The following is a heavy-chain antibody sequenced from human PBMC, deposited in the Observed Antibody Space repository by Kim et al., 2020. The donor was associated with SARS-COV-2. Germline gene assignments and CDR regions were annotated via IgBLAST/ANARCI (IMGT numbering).Heavy chain of an antibody. V-gene: IGHV5-51*01. D-gene: IGHD2-15*01. CDR1: GYSFTSYW. Sequence: GESLKISCKDSGYSFTSYWIAWVRQMSGKGLELVGIIHPGDSNTRYSPSFQGQVTISADKSISTAYLQWSSLKASDTAMYYCARVNLYCRGATYYSSAWFDPWGQGPLVTVSS. J-gene: IGHJ5*02. CDR2: IHPGDSNT. CDR3: ARVNLYCRGATYYSSAWFDP.